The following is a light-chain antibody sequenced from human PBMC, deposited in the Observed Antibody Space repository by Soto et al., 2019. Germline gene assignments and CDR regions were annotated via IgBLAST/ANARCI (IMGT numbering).Light chain of an antibody. CDR3: SSFTTSSTLV. CDR1: SSDVGVYNY. CDR2: GVS. Sequence: QSVLTQPASVSGSPGQSITIYCTGTSSDVGVYNYVSWYQQHPGKAPRLMIYGVSNRSSGVSSRFSGSKSGNTASLTISGLQTEDEAVYYCSSFTTSSTLVFGTGNKVTVL. J-gene: IGLJ1*01. V-gene: IGLV2-14*01.